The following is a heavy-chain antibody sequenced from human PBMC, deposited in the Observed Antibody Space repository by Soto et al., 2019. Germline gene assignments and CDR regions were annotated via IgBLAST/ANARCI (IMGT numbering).Heavy chain of an antibody. J-gene: IGHJ6*02. V-gene: IGHV1-2*02. Sequence: ASVKVSCKASGYTFTGYYMHWVRQAPGQGLEWMGWINPNSGGTNYAQKFQGRVTMTRDTSISTAYMELSSLRSEDTAVYYCGVPIWGSYRLRNHGMDVWGQGTAVTVSS. CDR1: GYTFTGYY. D-gene: IGHD3-16*02. CDR3: GVPIWGSYRLRNHGMDV. CDR2: INPNSGGT.